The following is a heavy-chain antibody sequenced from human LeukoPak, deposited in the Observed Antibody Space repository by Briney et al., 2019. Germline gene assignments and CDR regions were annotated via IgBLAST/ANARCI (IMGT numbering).Heavy chain of an antibody. V-gene: IGHV3-23*01. J-gene: IGHJ6*04. D-gene: IGHD3-10*01. CDR2: ISGSGGST. CDR1: GFTFSSYA. Sequence: GGSLRLSCAASGFTFSSYAMSWVRQAPGKGLEWVSAISGSGGSTYYADSVKGRFTISRDNSKNTLYLQMNSLRAEDTAVYYCAKDQELLWFGELLHGMDVWGKGTTVTVSS. CDR3: AKDQELLWFGELLHGMDV.